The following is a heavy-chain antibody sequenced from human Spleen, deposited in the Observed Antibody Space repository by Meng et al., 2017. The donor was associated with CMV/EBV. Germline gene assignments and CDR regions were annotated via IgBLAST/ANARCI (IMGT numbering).Heavy chain of an antibody. J-gene: IGHJ4*02. CDR2: IYYSGST. Sequence: SETLSLTCTVSGGSISSSYWSWIRQPPGKGLEWIGYIYYSGSTNYNPSLKSRVTISGDTSKTQCSLKLSSVTAAHTAGYYCARAAPRDHYDFWSGYLTLDYWGQGTLVTVSS. V-gene: IGHV4-59*01. CDR1: GGSISSSY. CDR3: ARAAPRDHYDFWSGYLTLDY. D-gene: IGHD3-3*01.